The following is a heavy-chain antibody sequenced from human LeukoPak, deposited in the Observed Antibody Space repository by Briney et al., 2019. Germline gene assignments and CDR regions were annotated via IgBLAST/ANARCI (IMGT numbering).Heavy chain of an antibody. CDR2: INAGNGNT. D-gene: IGHD1-1*01. V-gene: IGHV1-3*01. CDR1: GYTFTSYA. CDR3: ARDRVNWNDRRYDAFDI. Sequence: ASVKVSCKASGYTFTSYAMRWVRQAPGQRLEWMGWINAGNGNTKYSQKFQGRVTITRDTSASTAYMELSSLRSEDTAVYYCARDRVNWNDRRYDAFDIWGQGTMVTVSS. J-gene: IGHJ3*02.